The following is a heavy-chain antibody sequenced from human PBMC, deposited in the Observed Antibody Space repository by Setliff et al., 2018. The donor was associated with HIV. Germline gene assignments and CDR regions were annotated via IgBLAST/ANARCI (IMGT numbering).Heavy chain of an antibody. CDR1: GYSFGDYW. Sequence: GESLKISCKGSGYSFGDYWIAWVCQMPGKGLEWVGNVYPDDRNPKYSPSFQGQVTMSADNSVRTAYLQWSSLKASDSAMYYCARHRVGYCGYAIPMLDYWAQGTLVTVSS. J-gene: IGHJ4*02. CDR2: VYPDDRNP. D-gene: IGHD5-12*01. CDR3: ARHRVGYCGYAIPMLDY. V-gene: IGHV5-51*01.